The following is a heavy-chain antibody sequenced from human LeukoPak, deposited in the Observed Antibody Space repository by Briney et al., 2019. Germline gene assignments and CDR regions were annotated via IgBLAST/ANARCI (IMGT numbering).Heavy chain of an antibody. J-gene: IGHJ4*02. CDR1: GFIFSSYA. CDR3: AKDRDTTSARAGSAFDS. CDR2: ISGSGGST. Sequence: GGSLRLSCAASGFIFSSYAMSWVRQAPGKGLEWVSAISGSGGSTYYADSVKGRFTISRDNSKNTLYLQMSGLRDEDTAVYYCAKDRDTTSARAGSAFDSWGQGTLVTVSS. V-gene: IGHV3-23*01. D-gene: IGHD6-19*01.